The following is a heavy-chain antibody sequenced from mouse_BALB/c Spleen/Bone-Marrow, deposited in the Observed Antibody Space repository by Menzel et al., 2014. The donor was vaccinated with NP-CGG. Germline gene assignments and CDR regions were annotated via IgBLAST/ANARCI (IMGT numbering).Heavy chain of an antibody. Sequence: QVQLQQSGAELMKPGASVKISCKATGYTFSSYWIEWVKQRPGHGLEWIGEILPGSGSIKYNEKFKGKATFTADTSSNTAYMQLSSLTSEDSAVYYCASRYDTMDYWGQGTSVTVSS. CDR1: GYTFSSYW. CDR3: ASRYDTMDY. J-gene: IGHJ4*01. CDR2: ILPGSGSI. V-gene: IGHV1-9*01.